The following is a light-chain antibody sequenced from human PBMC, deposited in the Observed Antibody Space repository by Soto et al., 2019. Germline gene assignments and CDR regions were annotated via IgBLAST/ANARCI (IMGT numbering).Light chain of an antibody. CDR2: GNS. V-gene: IGLV1-40*01. Sequence: QSVLTQPPSVSGAPGQRVTISCTGSSSNIGAGYDVHWYQQLPGTAPKLLIYGNSNRRSGVPDRFSGSKSGTSASLAITGLQAEDEADYYCQSYDSSLISYVFGTGTKLTVL. CDR1: SSNIGAGYD. CDR3: QSYDSSLISYV. J-gene: IGLJ1*01.